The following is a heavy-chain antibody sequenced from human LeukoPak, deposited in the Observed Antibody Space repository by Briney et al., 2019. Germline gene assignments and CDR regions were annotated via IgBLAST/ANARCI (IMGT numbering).Heavy chain of an antibody. Sequence: GGSLRLSCAASGFTVSTNYMSWVRQAPGKGLEWVSVIYSGGATFYADSVKGRFTISRDNSRNTLYLQMNSLRAEDTAVYYCARDGAYSYGYSFYFENWGQGNLVTVSS. D-gene: IGHD5-18*01. CDR2: IYSGGAT. CDR3: ARDGAYSYGYSFYFEN. V-gene: IGHV3-53*01. CDR1: GFTVSTNY. J-gene: IGHJ4*02.